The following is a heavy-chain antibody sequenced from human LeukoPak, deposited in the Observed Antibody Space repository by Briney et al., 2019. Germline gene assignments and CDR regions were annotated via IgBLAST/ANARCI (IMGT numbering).Heavy chain of an antibody. Sequence: ASVKVSCKASGYNFRDQEINWVRQASGQGLEWVGWIHPNSGKTGYAQKFQGRVSMTRTTSISTTYMELTSLTSEDTAVYYCARGRYGGNLFFDNWGQGTQLIVSS. CDR2: IHPNSGKT. D-gene: IGHD4-23*01. CDR3: ARGRYGGNLFFDN. J-gene: IGHJ4*02. V-gene: IGHV1-8*01. CDR1: GYNFRDQE.